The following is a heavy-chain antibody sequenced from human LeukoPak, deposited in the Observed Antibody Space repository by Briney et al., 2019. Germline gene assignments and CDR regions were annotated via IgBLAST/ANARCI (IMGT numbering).Heavy chain of an antibody. CDR3: ARFEYSSLEGVYYYYYGMDV. J-gene: IGHJ6*02. Sequence: SVKVSCKASGGTFSSYAISWVRQAPGQGLEWMGGIIPICGTANYAQKFQGRVTITADESTSTAYMELSSLRSEDTAVYYCARFEYSSLEGVYYYYYGMDVWGQGTTVTVSS. D-gene: IGHD6-6*01. V-gene: IGHV1-69*13. CDR2: IIPICGTA. CDR1: GGTFSSYA.